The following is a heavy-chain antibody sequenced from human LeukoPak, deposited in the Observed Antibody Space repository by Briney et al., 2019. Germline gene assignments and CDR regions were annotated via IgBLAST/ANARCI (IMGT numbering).Heavy chain of an antibody. V-gene: IGHV4-34*01. D-gene: IGHD3-16*02. J-gene: IGHJ4*02. Sequence: SETLSLTCTVSGGSISGYYWSWIRQPPGKGLEWIGEINHSGSTNYNPSLKSRVTISVDTSKNQFSLKLSSVTAADTAVYYCARHLNYDYVWGSYRQGYFDYWGQGTLVTVSS. CDR1: GGSISGYY. CDR2: INHSGST. CDR3: ARHLNYDYVWGSYRQGYFDY.